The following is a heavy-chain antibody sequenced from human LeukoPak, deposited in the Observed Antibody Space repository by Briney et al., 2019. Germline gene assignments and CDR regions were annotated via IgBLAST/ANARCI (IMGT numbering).Heavy chain of an antibody. CDR1: GFTFSSYS. D-gene: IGHD2-2*01. J-gene: IGHJ4*02. V-gene: IGHV3-48*01. CDR2: ISTTGNII. CDR3: VRGGQVSLPH. Sequence: GGSLRLSCAASGFTFSSYSMNWVRQAPGEGLEWVSYISTTGNIISYAASVRGRFTFSRDNAKNSLYLEMNSLRAEDTAVYYCVRGGQVSLPHWGQGTWSPSPQ.